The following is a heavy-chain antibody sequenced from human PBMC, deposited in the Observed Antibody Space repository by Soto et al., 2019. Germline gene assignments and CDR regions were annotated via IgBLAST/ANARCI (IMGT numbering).Heavy chain of an antibody. V-gene: IGHV3-23*01. J-gene: IGHJ4*02. CDR3: AKGIFGRDILTGYSNPTLFDY. Sequence: GGSLRLSCAASGFTFSSYAMSWVRQAPGKGLEWVSAISGSGGSTYYADSVKGRFTISRDNSKNTLYLQMNSLRAEDTAVYYCAKGIFGRDILTGYSNPTLFDYWGQGTLVTVSS. D-gene: IGHD3-9*01. CDR1: GFTFSSYA. CDR2: ISGSGGST.